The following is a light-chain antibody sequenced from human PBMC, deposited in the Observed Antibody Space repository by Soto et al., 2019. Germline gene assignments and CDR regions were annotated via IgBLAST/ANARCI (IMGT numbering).Light chain of an antibody. CDR1: QGINND. V-gene: IGKV1-17*01. J-gene: IGKJ4*01. CDR2: EAS. Sequence: DIQMTQSPSSLSASVGDRVTISCRASQGINNDLGWYQQKPGKAPKRLIYEASTLQSGVPSRFSGSGSGTEVTLTISSLQPEDFATYYCLQHNDSPRTFGGGTQVAIK. CDR3: LQHNDSPRT.